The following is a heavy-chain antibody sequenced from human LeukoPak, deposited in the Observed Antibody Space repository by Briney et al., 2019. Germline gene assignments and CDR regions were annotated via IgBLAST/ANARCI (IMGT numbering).Heavy chain of an antibody. D-gene: IGHD3-9*01. Sequence: GGSLRLSCAASGFTFSSYAMHWVRQAPGKGLEWVAVISYDGSNKYYADSMKGRFTISRDNSKNTLFLQMNSLRAEDTAVYYCARLDYEILTGYPYWGQGTLVTVSS. CDR3: ARLDYEILTGYPY. V-gene: IGHV3-30*14. CDR2: ISYDGSNK. CDR1: GFTFSSYA. J-gene: IGHJ4*02.